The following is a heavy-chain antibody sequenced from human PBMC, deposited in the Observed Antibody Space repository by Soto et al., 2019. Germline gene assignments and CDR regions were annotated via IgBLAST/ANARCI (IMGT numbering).Heavy chain of an antibody. D-gene: IGHD6-19*01. CDR2: ISSNGGST. CDR1: GFTFSGYA. J-gene: IGHJ4*02. CDR3: ARSDNSGPDY. Sequence: GGSLGLSCAASGFTFSGYAMHWVRQAPGKGLEYVSAISSNGGSTYYANSVKGRFTISRDNSKNTLYLQMGSLRAEDMAVYYCARSDNSGPDYWGQGTLVTVSS. V-gene: IGHV3-64*01.